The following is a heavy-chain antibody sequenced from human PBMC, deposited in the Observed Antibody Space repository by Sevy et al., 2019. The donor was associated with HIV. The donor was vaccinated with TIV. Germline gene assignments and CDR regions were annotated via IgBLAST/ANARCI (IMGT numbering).Heavy chain of an antibody. CDR2: INSDGSST. Sequence: GGSLRLSCAASGFTFSSYWMHWVRQAPGKGLVWVSRINSDGSSTSYADSVKGRFTISRDNAKNTLYLQMNSLTAEDTAVYYCARTSGDFSSGCVWYFDLWGRGTLVTVSS. V-gene: IGHV3-74*01. J-gene: IGHJ2*01. D-gene: IGHD6-19*01. CDR1: GFTFSSYW. CDR3: ARTSGDFSSGCVWYFDL.